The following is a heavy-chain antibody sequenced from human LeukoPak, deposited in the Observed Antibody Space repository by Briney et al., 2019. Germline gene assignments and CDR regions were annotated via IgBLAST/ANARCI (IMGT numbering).Heavy chain of an antibody. Sequence: PGGSLRLSCAASGFTFSSYEMNWIRQAPGKGLEWISYISNSGSTKYYADSVKGRFTISRDNAKDSLYLQTNSLRAEDTAVYYCARDPGSGYEEHFDYWGQGTLVTVSS. D-gene: IGHD5-12*01. J-gene: IGHJ4*02. V-gene: IGHV3-48*03. CDR3: ARDPGSGYEEHFDY. CDR1: GFTFSSYE. CDR2: ISNSGSTK.